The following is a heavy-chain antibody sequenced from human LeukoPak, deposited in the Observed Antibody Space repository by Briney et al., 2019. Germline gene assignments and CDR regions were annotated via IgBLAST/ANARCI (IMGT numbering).Heavy chain of an antibody. CDR1: GYTFTGYY. J-gene: IGHJ4*02. CDR3: ARGNCSGGSCYSVPGDY. CDR2: INPNSGGT. V-gene: IGHV1-2*02. D-gene: IGHD2-15*01. Sequence: GASVKVSCKASGYTFTGYYMHWVRQAPGQGLEWMGWINPNSGGTNYAQKFQGRVTMTRDTSISTAYMELSRLRSDDTAVYYCARGNCSGGSCYSVPGDYWGQGTLVTVSS.